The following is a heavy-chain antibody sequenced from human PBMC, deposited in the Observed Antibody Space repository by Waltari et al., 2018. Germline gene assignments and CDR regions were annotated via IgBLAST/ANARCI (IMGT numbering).Heavy chain of an antibody. Sequence: QVQLQQWGAGLLKPSETLSLTCAVYGGSFSGYYWSWIRQPPGKGLEWIGEINHSGSTNYNPSLKSRVTISVDTSKNQFSLKRSSVTAADTAVYYCARRPNAGDRIVVVVAARRYYFDYWGQGTLVTVSS. J-gene: IGHJ4*02. V-gene: IGHV4-34*01. CDR3: ARRPNAGDRIVVVVAARRYYFDY. D-gene: IGHD2-15*01. CDR2: INHSGST. CDR1: GGSFSGYY.